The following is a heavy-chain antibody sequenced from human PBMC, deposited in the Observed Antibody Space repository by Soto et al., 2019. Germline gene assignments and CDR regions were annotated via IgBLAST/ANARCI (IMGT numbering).Heavy chain of an antibody. CDR2: ISGSGGST. D-gene: IGHD6-13*01. Sequence: EVQLLESGGGLVQPGGSPRLSCAASGFTFSSYAMSWVRQAPGKGLEWVSAISGSGGSTYYADSVKGRFTISRDNSKNTLYLQMNSLRAEDTAVYYCANAYSSSWYIAYYYCGMDVWGQGTTVTVSS. CDR3: ANAYSSSWYIAYYYCGMDV. J-gene: IGHJ6*02. V-gene: IGHV3-23*01. CDR1: GFTFSSYA.